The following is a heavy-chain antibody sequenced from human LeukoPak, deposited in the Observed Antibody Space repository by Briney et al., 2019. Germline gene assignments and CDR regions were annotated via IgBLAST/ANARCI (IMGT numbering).Heavy chain of an antibody. Sequence: GGSLRLSCAASGFTFSSHALHWVRQAPGKGLEWVAVISSDGSYKYYADSVKGRFTIPRDNSKNTLYLQMNSLRAEDTAVYYCARDFAGSVDVWGKGTTVTVSS. CDR3: ARDFAGSVDV. CDR2: ISSDGSYK. V-gene: IGHV3-30*04. D-gene: IGHD6-25*01. J-gene: IGHJ6*04. CDR1: GFTFSSHA.